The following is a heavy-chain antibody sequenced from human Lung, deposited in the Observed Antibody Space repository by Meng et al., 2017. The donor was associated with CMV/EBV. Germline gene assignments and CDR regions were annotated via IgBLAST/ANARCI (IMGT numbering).Heavy chain of an antibody. V-gene: IGHV4-4*02. CDR3: GRDQGRELINH. Sequence: QVRRKEAGPGLVKPAGTLSLTCTVSGDSIRSDIWGSWVRQPPGKGLEWIGEVYHRGDTNYNPSLKSRVDISVDKSKNQFYLSLFSVTAADTAVYYCGRDQGRELINHWGQGTRVTVSS. CDR1: GDSIRSDIW. CDR2: VYHRGDT. J-gene: IGHJ4*02. D-gene: IGHD1-7*01.